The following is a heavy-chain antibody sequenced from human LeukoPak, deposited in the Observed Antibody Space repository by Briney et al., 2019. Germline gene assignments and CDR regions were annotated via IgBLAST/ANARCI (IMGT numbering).Heavy chain of an antibody. V-gene: IGHV4-34*01. CDR1: GGSFSGYY. D-gene: IGHD5-24*01. J-gene: IGHJ6*03. CDR2: INHSGST. CDR3: ARGRLTQFYYYYYYMDV. Sequence: SETLSLTCAVYGGSFSGYYWTWIRQPPGKGLQWIGEINHSGSTNYIPSLKSRITISVDTSKNQFSLKLSSVTAADTAVYYCARGRLTQFYYYYYYMDVWGKGTTVTVSS.